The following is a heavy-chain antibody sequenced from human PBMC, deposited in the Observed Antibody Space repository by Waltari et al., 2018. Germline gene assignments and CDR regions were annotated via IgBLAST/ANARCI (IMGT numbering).Heavy chain of an antibody. CDR2: IYYSGST. V-gene: IGHV4-59*01. CDR3: ARAWGYSGYDYFDY. Sequence: QVQLQESGPGLVKPSETLSLTCTVSGGSISRYYWSWIRQPPGKGLEWIGYIYYSGSTNYNPSLKSRVTISVDTSKNQFSLKLSSVTAADTAVYYCARAWGYSGYDYFDYWGQGTLVTVSS. J-gene: IGHJ4*02. CDR1: GGSISRYY. D-gene: IGHD5-12*01.